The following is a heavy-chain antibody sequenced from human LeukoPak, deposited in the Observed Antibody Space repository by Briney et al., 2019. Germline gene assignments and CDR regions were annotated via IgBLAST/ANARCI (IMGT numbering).Heavy chain of an antibody. CDR1: GGSISSGGYY. J-gene: IGHJ4*02. CDR2: IYYSGST. V-gene: IGHV4-31*03. CDR3: ARGGEEYSYGYSGVIDY. Sequence: SQTLSLTCTVSGGSISSGGYYWSWLRQHPGKGLEWIGYIYYSGSTYYNPSLKSRVTISVDTSKNQFSLKLSSVTAADTAVYYCARGGEEYSYGYSGVIDYWGQGTLVTVSS. D-gene: IGHD5-18*01.